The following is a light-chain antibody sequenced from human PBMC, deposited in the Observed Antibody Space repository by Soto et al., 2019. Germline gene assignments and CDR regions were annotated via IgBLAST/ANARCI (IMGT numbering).Light chain of an antibody. J-gene: IGLJ1*01. Sequence: QSALTQPASVSGSPGQSIAISCTGTSSDVGGYNSVSWYQQHPGKAPKLMIYNVSNRPSGVSDCFSGSKSGNTASLTISGLQAEDEADYYCSSYTSSNTYVFGTGTQLTVL. V-gene: IGLV2-14*03. CDR3: SSYTSSNTYV. CDR1: SSDVGGYNS. CDR2: NVS.